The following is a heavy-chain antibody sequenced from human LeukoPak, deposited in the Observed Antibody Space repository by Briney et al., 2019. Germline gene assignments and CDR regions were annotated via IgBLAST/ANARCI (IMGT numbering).Heavy chain of an antibody. Sequence: GGSLRLSCAASGFTFSSYSMNWVRQAPGKGLEWVSSISSSSSYIYYADSVKGRFTISRDNAKNSLYLQMNSLRAEDTAVYYCARGYQLLYPPSYYFDYWGQGTLVTVSS. J-gene: IGHJ4*02. V-gene: IGHV3-21*01. CDR2: ISSSSSYI. CDR3: ARGYQLLYPPSYYFDY. CDR1: GFTFSSYS. D-gene: IGHD2-2*02.